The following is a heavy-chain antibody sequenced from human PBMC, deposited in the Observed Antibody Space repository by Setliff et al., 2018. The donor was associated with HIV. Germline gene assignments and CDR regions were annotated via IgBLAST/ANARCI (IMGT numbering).Heavy chain of an antibody. Sequence: GESLKISCVGSGFTFRSYWMSWVRQAPGKGPEWVANIKQDGTETYYVDSVKGRFTISRDNTKNSLYLQMNSLRVEDTAVYYCTRDSESTATNFDDAFDI. V-gene: IGHV3-7*01. CDR3: TRDSESTATNFDDAFDI. CDR2: IKQDGTET. CDR1: GFTFRSYW. J-gene: IGHJ3*02. D-gene: IGHD4-4*01.